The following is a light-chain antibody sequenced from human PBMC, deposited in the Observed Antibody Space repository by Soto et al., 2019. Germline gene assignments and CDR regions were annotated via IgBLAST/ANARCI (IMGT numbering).Light chain of an antibody. CDR1: QSVSSYS. Sequence: IVLTQSPGTLSFSPWEIATLSCRASQSVSSYSLAWYQQKPGQAPRLLIGGASSRATGIPDRFSGSGSGTDFTLTISRLEPEDFAVYYCQQYGSSLVTFGQGTRLEIK. CDR2: GAS. V-gene: IGKV3-20*01. CDR3: QQYGSSLVT. J-gene: IGKJ5*01.